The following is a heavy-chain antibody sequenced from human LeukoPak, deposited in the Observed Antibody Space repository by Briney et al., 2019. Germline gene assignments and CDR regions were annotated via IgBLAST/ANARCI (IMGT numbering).Heavy chain of an antibody. J-gene: IGHJ4*02. D-gene: IGHD6-19*01. CDR1: GFTFSSYA. Sequence: GSLRLSCAASGFTFSSYAMSWVRQAPGKGLEWVSAISGSGGSTYYADSVKGRFTISRDTPKNTLYLQMNSLRDEDTAVYYCASWPVGWYGEDSWGQGTLVTVSS. CDR3: ASWPVGWYGEDS. V-gene: IGHV3-23*01. CDR2: ISGSGGST.